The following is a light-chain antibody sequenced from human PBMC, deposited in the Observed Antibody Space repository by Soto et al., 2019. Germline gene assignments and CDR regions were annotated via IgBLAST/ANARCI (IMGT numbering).Light chain of an antibody. J-gene: IGKJ3*01. CDR2: GAS. Sequence: MLTQSPGTLSLSPGERATLSCRASQSVSSSYLAWYQQKPGQAPRLLIYGASSRATGIPDRFSGSGSGTDFTLTISRLEPEDFAVYYCQQYGGSFRVFGPGTKVDIK. CDR1: QSVSSSY. CDR3: QQYGGSFRV. V-gene: IGKV3-20*01.